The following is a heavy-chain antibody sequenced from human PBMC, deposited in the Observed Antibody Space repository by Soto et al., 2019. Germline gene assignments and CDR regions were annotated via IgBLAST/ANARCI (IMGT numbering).Heavy chain of an antibody. D-gene: IGHD1-26*01. CDR3: ARVNDGSSLFDY. CDR1: GYAFTGSY. J-gene: IGHJ4*02. CDR2: INPNSGGT. V-gene: IGHV1-2*04. Sequence: ASVKISCKASGYAFTGSYIHWVRQAPGQGLEWMGRINPNSGGTNYAQKFQDWVTMTRDTSISTAYMELSRLRSDDTAVYYCARVNDGSSLFDYWGQGTLVTVSS.